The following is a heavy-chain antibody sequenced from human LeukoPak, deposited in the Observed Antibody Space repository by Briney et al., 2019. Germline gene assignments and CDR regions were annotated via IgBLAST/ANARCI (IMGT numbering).Heavy chain of an antibody. D-gene: IGHD3-22*01. Sequence: PPETLSLTCTVSGGSISSYYWSWIRQPPGKGLEWIGYIYYSGSTNYNPSLKSRVTISVDTSKNQFSLKLSSVTAADTAVYYCAREVEYYYDSSGYPLRAFDIWGQGTMVTVSS. CDR1: GGSISSYY. CDR2: IYYSGST. CDR3: AREVEYYYDSSGYPLRAFDI. V-gene: IGHV4-59*01. J-gene: IGHJ3*02.